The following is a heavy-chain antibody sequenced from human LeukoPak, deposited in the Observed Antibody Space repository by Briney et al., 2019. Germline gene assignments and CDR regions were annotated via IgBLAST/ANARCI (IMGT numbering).Heavy chain of an antibody. CDR2: ISGSGGST. V-gene: IGHV3-23*01. Sequence: GGSLRLSCAASGFTFSSYAMSWVRQAPGKGLEWVSAISGSGGSTYYADSVKGRFTISRDNSKNTLSLQMNSLRAEDTAVYYCAKDRVYASGSRDAFDIWGQGTMVTVSS. J-gene: IGHJ3*02. D-gene: IGHD3-10*01. CDR1: GFTFSSYA. CDR3: AKDRVYASGSRDAFDI.